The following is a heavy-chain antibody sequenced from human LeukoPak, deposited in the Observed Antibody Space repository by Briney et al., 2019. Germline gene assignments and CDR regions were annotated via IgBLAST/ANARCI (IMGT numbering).Heavy chain of an antibody. CDR3: ARGGSSWSYAIDV. CDR1: GGSIKSHY. CDR2: IYESGST. J-gene: IGHJ6*02. Sequence: PSETLSLTCTVSGGSIKSHYWSWIRQTPGKGLEWIGCIYESGSTYHNPSLKSRVTISVDMSKNQFSLKVSSVTAADTAVYYCARGGSSWSYAIDVWGQGTTVTVSS. V-gene: IGHV4-59*11. D-gene: IGHD6-13*01.